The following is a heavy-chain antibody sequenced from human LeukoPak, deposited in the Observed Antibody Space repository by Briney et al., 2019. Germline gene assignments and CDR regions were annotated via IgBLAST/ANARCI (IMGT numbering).Heavy chain of an antibody. CDR1: GYTFTSHY. CDR3: ARVKSYYYDTSDKDAFDI. Sequence: ASVKVSCKASGYTFTSHYMHWVRQAPGQGLEWMGLINPSGSSTLYAQKFQGRVTMTRDTSTSTVYMELSSLRSEGTAVYYCARVKSYYYDTSDKDAFDIWGQGTMVTVSS. V-gene: IGHV1-46*01. CDR2: INPSGSST. D-gene: IGHD3-22*01. J-gene: IGHJ3*02.